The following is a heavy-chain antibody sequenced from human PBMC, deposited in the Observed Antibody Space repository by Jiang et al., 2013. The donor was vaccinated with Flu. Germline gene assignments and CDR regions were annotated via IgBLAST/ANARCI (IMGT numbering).Heavy chain of an antibody. CDR2: IIPILGIA. D-gene: IGHD4-17*01. V-gene: IGHV1-69*04. CDR1: GGTFSSYA. J-gene: IGHJ6*02. Sequence: GAEVKKPGSSVKVSCKASGGTFSSYAISWVRQAPGQGLEWMGRIIPILGIANYAQKFQGRVTITADKSTSTAYMELSSLRSEDTAVYYCARSGNGDYVDYYYGMDVWGQGTTVTVSS. CDR3: ARSGNGDYVDYYYGMDV.